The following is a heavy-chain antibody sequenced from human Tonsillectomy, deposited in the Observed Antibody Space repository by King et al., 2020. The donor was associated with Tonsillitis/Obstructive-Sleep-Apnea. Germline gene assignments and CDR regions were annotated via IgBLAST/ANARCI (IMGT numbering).Heavy chain of an antibody. D-gene: IGHD3-22*01. CDR2: ISAYNGNT. J-gene: IGHJ5*02. Sequence: VQLVESGAEVKKPGASVKVSCKASGYTFTSYGISWVRQAPGQGLEWMGWISAYNGNTNNVQKVQGRATMTTDIATRTAYMEMGSLRSDDTAVYYCARLSYDSSGFYSGLDPWGQGTLVIVSS. CDR1: GYTFTSYG. V-gene: IGHV1-18*01. CDR3: ARLSYDSSGFYSGLDP.